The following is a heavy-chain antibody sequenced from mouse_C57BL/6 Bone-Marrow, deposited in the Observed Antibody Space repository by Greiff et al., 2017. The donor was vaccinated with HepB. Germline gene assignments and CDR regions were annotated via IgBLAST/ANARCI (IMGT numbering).Heavy chain of an antibody. D-gene: IGHD2-3*01. CDR3: ARDGYYVMGFMDY. J-gene: IGHJ4*01. CDR2: ISYDGSN. CDR1: GYSITSGYY. Sequence: EVQLVESGPGLVKPSQSLSLTCSVTGYSITSGYYWNWIRQFPGNKLEWMGYISYDGSNNYNPSLKNRISITRDTSKNQFFLKLNSVTTEDTATYYCARDGYYVMGFMDYWGQGTSVTVSS. V-gene: IGHV3-6*01.